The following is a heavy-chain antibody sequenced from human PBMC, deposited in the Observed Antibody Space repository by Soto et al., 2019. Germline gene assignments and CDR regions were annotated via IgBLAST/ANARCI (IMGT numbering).Heavy chain of an antibody. Sequence: SETLSLSCAVYGGSFGGFSWTYIRQSPGKGLEWIGEIIHGVSTRYNPSLQSRVTISVDTSKNQFSLRLSSVTAADTAVYYCARSGGKAAKYNWYDPWGQGTLVTVSS. CDR1: GGSFGGFS. V-gene: IGHV4-34*12. D-gene: IGHD3-10*01. CDR2: IIHGVST. CDR3: ARSGGKAAKYNWYDP. J-gene: IGHJ5*02.